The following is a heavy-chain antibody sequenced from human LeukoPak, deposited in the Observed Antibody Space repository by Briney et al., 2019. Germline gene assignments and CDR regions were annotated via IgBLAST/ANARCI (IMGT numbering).Heavy chain of an antibody. CDR1: GGSISNYY. J-gene: IGHJ2*01. D-gene: IGHD6-13*01. V-gene: IGHV4-4*07. CDR3: AREHSGSPARSWYQYFDL. Sequence: SETLSLTCTVSGGSISNYYWTWIRQPAGKGLEWIGRIYTSGSTNYNPSLKSRVTMSVDTSKNQFSLKLSSVTAADTAVYYCAREHSGSPARSWYQYFDLWGRGTLVTVSS. CDR2: IYTSGST.